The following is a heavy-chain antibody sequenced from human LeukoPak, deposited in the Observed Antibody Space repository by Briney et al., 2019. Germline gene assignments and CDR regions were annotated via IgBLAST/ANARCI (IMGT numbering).Heavy chain of an antibody. Sequence: GGSLRLSCAASGFTLSTYNMKWVRQAPRKGLEWVSGINWNGGSTGYADSVKGRFTISRDNAKNSLYLQMNSLRAEDTALYYCARDLRSGGVDYWGQGTLVTVSS. J-gene: IGHJ4*02. D-gene: IGHD3-10*01. CDR3: ARDLRSGGVDY. CDR2: INWNGGST. CDR1: GFTLSTYN. V-gene: IGHV3-20*04.